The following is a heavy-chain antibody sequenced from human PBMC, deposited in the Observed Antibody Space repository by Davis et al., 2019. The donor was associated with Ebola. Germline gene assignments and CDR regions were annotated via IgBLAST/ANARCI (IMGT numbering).Heavy chain of an antibody. CDR3: ARDHREPTPFDY. Sequence: GESLKISCAASGFTFSSYAMHWVRQAPGKGLEWVAVISYDGSNKYYADSVKGRFTISRDNAKNSLYLQMNSLRAEDTAVYYCARDHREPTPFDYWGQGTLVTVSS. V-gene: IGHV3-30-3*01. CDR2: ISYDGSNK. D-gene: IGHD1-26*01. CDR1: GFTFSSYA. J-gene: IGHJ4*02.